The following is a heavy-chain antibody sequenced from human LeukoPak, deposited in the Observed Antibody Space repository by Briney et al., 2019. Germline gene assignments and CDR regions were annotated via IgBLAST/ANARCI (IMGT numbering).Heavy chain of an antibody. Sequence: PGGSLRLSCAASGFTFSRYNMNWVRQAPGKGLEWVSAISGSGGSTYYADSVKGRFTISRDNSKNTLYLQMNSLRAEDTAVYYCAMDGRGYSYGYWRPNYMDVWGKGTTVTVSS. J-gene: IGHJ6*03. CDR2: ISGSGGST. D-gene: IGHD5-18*01. CDR3: AMDGRGYSYGYWRPNYMDV. V-gene: IGHV3-23*01. CDR1: GFTFSRYN.